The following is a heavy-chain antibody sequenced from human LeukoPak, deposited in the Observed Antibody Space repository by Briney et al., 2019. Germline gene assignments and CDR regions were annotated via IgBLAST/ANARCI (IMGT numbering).Heavy chain of an antibody. CDR2: IWYDGSNK. D-gene: IGHD1-14*01. CDR3: AGGEPYVY. CDR1: GFTFTTYG. V-gene: IGHV3-33*01. J-gene: IGHJ4*02. Sequence: GGSLRLSCVASGFTFTTYGMHWVRQAPGKGLEWVAIIWYDGSNKYYADSVRGRFTISRDNSKNTLYLQMNSLRVEDTAMYYCAGGEPYVYWGQGTLVTVSS.